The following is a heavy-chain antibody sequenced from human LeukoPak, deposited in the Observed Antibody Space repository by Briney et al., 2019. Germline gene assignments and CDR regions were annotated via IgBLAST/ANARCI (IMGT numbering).Heavy chain of an antibody. Sequence: GGSLRLSCAASGFTFSSYNMNWVRQAPGKGLEWVSYISSSSSDIGYADSVKGRFTISRDNSKNTMYLQVNSLRAEDTAVYYCGRHIYPWKYADGFDIWGQGTMVTVSS. CDR1: GFTFSSYN. CDR2: ISSSSSDI. V-gene: IGHV3-21*01. J-gene: IGHJ3*02. D-gene: IGHD1-7*01. CDR3: GRHIYPWKYADGFDI.